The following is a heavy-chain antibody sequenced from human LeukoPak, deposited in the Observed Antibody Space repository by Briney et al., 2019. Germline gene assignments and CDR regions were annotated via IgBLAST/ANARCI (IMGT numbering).Heavy chain of an antibody. CDR2: IRSDGSKK. CDR3: AKDLPAAYFDY. V-gene: IGHV3-30*02. D-gene: IGHD2-2*01. CDR1: GFIFSNYG. Sequence: GGSLRLSCAASGFIFSNYGMDWVRQAPDKGLEWVAFIRSDGSKKYYADSVKGRFTISRDNSKNTLYLQMNSLRAEDTAVYYCAKDLPAAYFDYWGQGTLVTVSS. J-gene: IGHJ4*02.